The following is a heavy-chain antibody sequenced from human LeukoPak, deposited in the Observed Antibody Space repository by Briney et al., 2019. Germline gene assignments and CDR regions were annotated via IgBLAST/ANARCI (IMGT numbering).Heavy chain of an antibody. J-gene: IGHJ4*02. CDR2: IYYSGST. Sequence: SETLSLTCTVSGGSISSYYWSWIRQPPGKGLEWIGYIYYSGSTNYNPSLKSRVTISVDTSKNQFSLKLSSVTAADTAIYYCARWAAPKDSGGDLWSGPFAYGGQGTLVTVSS. CDR1: GGSISSYY. CDR3: ARWAAPKDSGGDLWSGPFAY. V-gene: IGHV4-59*08. D-gene: IGHD3-3*01.